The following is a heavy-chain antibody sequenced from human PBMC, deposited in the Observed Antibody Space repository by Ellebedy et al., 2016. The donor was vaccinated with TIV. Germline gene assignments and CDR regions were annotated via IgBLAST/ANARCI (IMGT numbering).Heavy chain of an antibody. CDR3: ARIVGGDGLMLVPFDY. CDR1: GGTFSGYA. J-gene: IGHJ4*02. CDR2: ISAYNGNT. D-gene: IGHD5-24*01. V-gene: IGHV1-18*01. Sequence: ASVKVSCXASGGTFSGYAISWVRQAPGQGLEWMGWISAYNGNTNYAQKLQGRVTMTTDTSTSTAYMELRSLRSDDTAVYYCARIVGGDGLMLVPFDYWGQGTLVTVSS.